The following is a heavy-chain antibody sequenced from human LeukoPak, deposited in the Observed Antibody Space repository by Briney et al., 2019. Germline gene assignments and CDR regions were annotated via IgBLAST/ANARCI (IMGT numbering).Heavy chain of an antibody. CDR1: GGSFSAYY. J-gene: IGHJ3*02. V-gene: IGHV4-34*01. D-gene: IGHD1-26*01. Sequence: SETLSLTCAVYGGSFSAYYWSWIRQPPGKGLEWIGEIYHSGSTNYNPSLKSRVTISVDKSKTQFSLKLSSVTAADTAVYYCARDKWEPRYAFDIWGQGTMVTVSS. CDR2: IYHSGST. CDR3: ARDKWEPRYAFDI.